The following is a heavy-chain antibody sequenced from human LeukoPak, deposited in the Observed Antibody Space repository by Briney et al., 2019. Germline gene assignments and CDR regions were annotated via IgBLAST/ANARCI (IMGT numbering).Heavy chain of an antibody. Sequence: SETLSLTCAVYGGSFSGYYWSWIRQPPGKGLEWVGEINHSGSTNYNPSLKSRVTMSVDTSKNQFSLKLSSVTAADTAVYYCASSVGASDFDYWGQGTLVTVSS. D-gene: IGHD1-26*01. V-gene: IGHV4-34*01. CDR1: GGSFSGYY. CDR2: INHSGST. CDR3: ASSVGASDFDY. J-gene: IGHJ4*02.